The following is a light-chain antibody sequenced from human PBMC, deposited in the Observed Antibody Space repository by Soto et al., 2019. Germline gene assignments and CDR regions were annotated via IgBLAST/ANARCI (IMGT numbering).Light chain of an antibody. Sequence: QSVLTQPPSASGSPGQSGTISCTGTKSDIGGYNYVSWYQQHPGKAPKLMIYEVSNRPSEVSNRFSGSKSGNTASLTISGLQAEDEADYYCGSYASNIYVFGTGTKLTVL. V-gene: IGLV2-14*01. J-gene: IGLJ1*01. CDR3: GSYASNIYV. CDR1: KSDIGGYNY. CDR2: EVS.